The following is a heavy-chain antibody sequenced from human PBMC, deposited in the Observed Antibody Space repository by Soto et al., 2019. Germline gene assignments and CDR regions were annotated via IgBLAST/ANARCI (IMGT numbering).Heavy chain of an antibody. V-gene: IGHV1-69*01. CDR3: AIGAGIFGGVAFDT. Sequence: QVQLVQSGAEVRNPGSSVQVSCKASGDTIGSFTITWVRQAPGQGLEWMGGIIPVLGSVFYAQKFQGRVTITADDSTSTAYMELTSLRSEDTAVFYCAIGAGIFGGVAFDTWGQGTLVTVSS. D-gene: IGHD3-3*01. J-gene: IGHJ4*02. CDR1: GDTIGSFT. CDR2: IIPVLGSV.